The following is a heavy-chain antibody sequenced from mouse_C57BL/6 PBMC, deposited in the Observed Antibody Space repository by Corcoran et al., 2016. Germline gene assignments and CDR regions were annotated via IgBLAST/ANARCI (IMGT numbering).Heavy chain of an antibody. V-gene: IGHV1-18*01. CDR1: GYTFTDYN. CDR3: ARADSLYAMDY. CDR2: INPNNGGT. Sequence: EVQLQQSGPELVKPGASVKIPCKASGYTFTDYNMDWVKQSHGKSLEWIGDINPNNGGTIYNQKFKGKATLTVDKSSSTAYMERRSLTSEDTAVYYCARADSLYAMDYWGQGTSGTVSS. J-gene: IGHJ4*01.